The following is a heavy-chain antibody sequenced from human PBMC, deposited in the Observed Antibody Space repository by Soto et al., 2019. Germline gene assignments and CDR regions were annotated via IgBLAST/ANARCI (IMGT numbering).Heavy chain of an antibody. CDR3: AKSRYGSFPGLYYFDY. J-gene: IGHJ4*02. CDR2: ISYDGSNK. D-gene: IGHD3-10*01. Sequence: GGSLRLSCAASGFTFSSYGMHWVRQAPGKGLEWVAVISYDGSNKYYADSVKGRFTISRDNSKNTLYLQMNSLRAEDTAVYYCAKSRYGSFPGLYYFDYWGQGTLVTVSS. CDR1: GFTFSSYG. V-gene: IGHV3-30*18.